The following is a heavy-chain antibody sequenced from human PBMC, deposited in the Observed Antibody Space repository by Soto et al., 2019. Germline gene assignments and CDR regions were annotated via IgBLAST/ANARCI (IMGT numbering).Heavy chain of an antibody. CDR2: IYYSGST. Sequence: QVQLQESGPGLVKPSETLSLTCTVSGGSISSYYWSWIQQPPGKGLEWIGYIYYSGSTNYNPSLKSRVTISVDTSKNQFSLKLSSVTAADTAVYYCARLYSGYDYSYYYYMDVWGKGTTVTVSS. D-gene: IGHD5-12*01. J-gene: IGHJ6*03. V-gene: IGHV4-59*08. CDR1: GGSISSYY. CDR3: ARLYSGYDYSYYYYMDV.